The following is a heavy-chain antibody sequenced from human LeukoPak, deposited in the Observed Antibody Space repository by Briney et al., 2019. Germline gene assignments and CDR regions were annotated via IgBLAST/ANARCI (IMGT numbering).Heavy chain of an antibody. CDR3: ARANYDGSDY. V-gene: IGHV4-39*07. J-gene: IGHJ4*02. CDR1: GSSISSSSYY. CDR2: IYYSGST. D-gene: IGHD3-22*01. Sequence: PSETLSLTCTVSGSSISSSSYYWGWIRQPPGKGLEWIGSIYYSGSTYYNPSLKSRVTISVDTSKNQFSLKLSSVTAADTAVYYCARANYDGSDYWGQGTLVTVSS.